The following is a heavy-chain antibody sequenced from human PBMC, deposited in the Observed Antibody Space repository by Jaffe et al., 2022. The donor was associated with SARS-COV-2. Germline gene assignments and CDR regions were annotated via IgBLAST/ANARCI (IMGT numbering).Heavy chain of an antibody. CDR1: GGSISNYY. CDR3: ARDMDLIAVPAARPPYNYYGLDV. Sequence: QVRLQESGPGLVKPSETLSLTCTVSGGSISNYYWNWIRQPAGKGLEWIGRIYSSGIINYNPSLKSRVTMSIDTSTNYFSLKLNSVTAADTAVYYCARDMDLIAVPAARPPYNYYGLDVWGQGTTVTVSS. J-gene: IGHJ6*02. D-gene: IGHD2-2*01. CDR2: IYSSGII. V-gene: IGHV4-4*07.